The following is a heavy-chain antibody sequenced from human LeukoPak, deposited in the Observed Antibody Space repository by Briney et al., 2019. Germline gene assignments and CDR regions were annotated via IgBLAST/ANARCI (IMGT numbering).Heavy chain of an antibody. Sequence: GGSLRLSCAASGFTVSSNYMSWVRQAPGEGLEWVSVIYSGGSTYYADSVKGRFTISRDNSKNTLYLQMNSLRAEDTAVYYCVEMTTVSEWDYWGQGTLVTVSS. J-gene: IGHJ4*02. D-gene: IGHD4-17*01. CDR1: GFTVSSNY. CDR2: IYSGGST. V-gene: IGHV3-66*01. CDR3: VEMTTVSEWDY.